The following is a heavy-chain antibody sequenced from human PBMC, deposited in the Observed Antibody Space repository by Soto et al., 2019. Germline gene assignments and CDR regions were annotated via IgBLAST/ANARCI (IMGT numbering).Heavy chain of an antibody. CDR2: FDPEDGET. J-gene: IGHJ4*02. D-gene: IGHD3-22*01. CDR1: GYTLTELS. CDR3: ATLDDSSGYYLSRLYYFDY. Sequence: WASVKVSCKVSGYTLTELSMHWVRQAPGKGLEWMGGFDPEDGETIYAQKFQGRVTMTEDTSTDTAYMELSSLRSEDTAVYYCATLDDSSGYYLSRLYYFDYWGQGTLVTVSS. V-gene: IGHV1-24*01.